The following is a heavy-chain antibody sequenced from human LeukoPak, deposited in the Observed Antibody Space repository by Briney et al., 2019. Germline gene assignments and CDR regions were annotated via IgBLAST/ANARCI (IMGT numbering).Heavy chain of an antibody. Sequence: TSQTLSFTCTVSAVSISSSGYYWRWLRQHLGTGLEWIGYIYHSGCTYYYPSLMSRVSISVDTSKNQFSQKLSSVTAADAAVYYCARVVVVAATDYGMDVWGKGTTVTVSS. CDR2: IYHSGCT. CDR1: AVSISSSGYY. CDR3: ARVVVVAATDYGMDV. V-gene: IGHV4-31*03. J-gene: IGHJ6*04. D-gene: IGHD2-15*01.